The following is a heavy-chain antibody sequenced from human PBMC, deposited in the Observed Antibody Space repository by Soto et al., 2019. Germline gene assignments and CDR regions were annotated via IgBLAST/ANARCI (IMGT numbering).Heavy chain of an antibody. CDR3: ARAPIVVVPGYYGMDV. CDR2: IYYSGST. V-gene: IGHV4-59*01. CDR1: GGSISSYY. D-gene: IGHD2-2*01. J-gene: IGHJ6*02. Sequence: QVQLQESGPGLVKPSETLSLTCTVSGGSISSYYWSWIRQPPGKGLEWIGYIYYSGSTNYNPSLKSRVTTSVDTYKNQFSLELSSVTAADTAVYYCARAPIVVVPGYYGMDVWGQGTTVTVSS.